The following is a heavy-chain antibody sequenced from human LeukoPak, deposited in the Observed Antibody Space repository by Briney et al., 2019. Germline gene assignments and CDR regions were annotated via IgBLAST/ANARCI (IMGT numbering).Heavy chain of an antibody. CDR3: ARYNYDGGYFDY. CDR1: GYTFTSYG. V-gene: IGHV1-18*01. D-gene: IGHD5-24*01. J-gene: IGHJ4*02. Sequence: ASVKVSCKASGYTFTSYGISWVRQAPGQGLEWMGWISAYNGNTKYAQKLQGRVTMTTDTSTSTAYMELRSLRSDDTAVYYCARYNYDGGYFDYWGQGTLVTVSS. CDR2: ISAYNGNT.